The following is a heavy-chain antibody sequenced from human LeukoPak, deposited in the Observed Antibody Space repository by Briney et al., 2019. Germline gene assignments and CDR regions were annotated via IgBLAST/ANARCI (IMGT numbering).Heavy chain of an antibody. CDR1: GFSFSGYG. Sequence: PGGSLRLSCAASGFSFSGYGMHWVRQAPGKGLEWVSAISGSGGSTYYADSVKGRFTISRDNSKNTLYLQMNSLRAEDTAVYYCAKESKYDFWRPADFDYWGQGTLVTVSS. V-gene: IGHV3-NL1*01. D-gene: IGHD3-3*01. CDR3: AKESKYDFWRPADFDY. CDR2: ISGSGGST. J-gene: IGHJ4*02.